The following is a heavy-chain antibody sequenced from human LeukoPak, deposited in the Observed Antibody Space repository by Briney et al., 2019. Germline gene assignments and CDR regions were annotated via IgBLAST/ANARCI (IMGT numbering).Heavy chain of an antibody. Sequence: SETLSLTCTVSGGSMSRYYWSWIRQPPGKGLEWIGSIYYSGSTYYNPSLKSRVTISVDTSKNQFSLKLSSVTAADTAVYYCARATYDFWSGYYSFDYWGQGTLVTVSS. CDR2: IYYSGST. CDR1: GGSMSRYY. CDR3: ARATYDFWSGYYSFDY. D-gene: IGHD3-3*01. V-gene: IGHV4-59*12. J-gene: IGHJ4*02.